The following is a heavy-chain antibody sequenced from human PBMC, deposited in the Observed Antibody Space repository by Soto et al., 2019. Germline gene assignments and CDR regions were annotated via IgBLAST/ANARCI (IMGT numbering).Heavy chain of an antibody. V-gene: IGHV4-59*01. CDR3: ARGYYDSRGQSNTFDI. D-gene: IGHD3-22*01. J-gene: IGHJ3*02. Sequence: SETLSLTCTVSVASISSSYWSCIRHSPGKGLQWIGYVYYTGSTNYHPSLESRVTILIDTSKNQFSLKLTSVTAADTAIYYCARGYYDSRGQSNTFDIGGQGKMVTV. CDR1: VASISSSY. CDR2: VYYTGST.